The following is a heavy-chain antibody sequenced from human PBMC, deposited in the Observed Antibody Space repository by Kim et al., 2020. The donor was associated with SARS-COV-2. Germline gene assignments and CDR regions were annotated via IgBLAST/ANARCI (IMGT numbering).Heavy chain of an antibody. D-gene: IGHD6-13*01. CDR3: ARPSEPGIAIDY. V-gene: IGHV3-11*01. J-gene: IGHJ4*02. CDR2: ISSSGSTI. CDR1: GFTFSDYY. Sequence: GGSLRLFCAASGFTFSDYYMSWIRQAPGKGLEWVSYISSSGSTIYYADSVKGRFTITRDNAKNSLNLQMNNLRAEDTAVYYSARPSEPGIAIDYWGQGTLGTVYS.